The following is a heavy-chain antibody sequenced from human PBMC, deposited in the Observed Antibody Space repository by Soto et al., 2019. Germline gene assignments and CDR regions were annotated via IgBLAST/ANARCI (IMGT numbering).Heavy chain of an antibody. CDR2: ISYDGSNK. CDR3: ARDLSGSRD. V-gene: IGHV3-30-3*01. D-gene: IGHD3-10*01. Sequence: QVQLVESGGGVVQPGRSLRLSCAASGFAFSSYARHWVRQAAGKGLEWVAVISYDGSNKYYADSVKGRFTISRDNSKNTLYLQMNSLRAEDTSVYYCARDLSGSRDLGQGTLVTVSS. CDR1: GFAFSSYA. J-gene: IGHJ4*02.